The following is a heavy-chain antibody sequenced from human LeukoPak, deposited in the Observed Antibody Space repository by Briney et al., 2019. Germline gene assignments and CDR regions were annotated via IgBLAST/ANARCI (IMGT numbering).Heavy chain of an antibody. CDR2: ISGSGGST. J-gene: IGHJ4*02. CDR3: AKDHYYDGSGYRRGYFDY. Sequence: PGGSLRLSCAASGFTFSSYAMSWVRQAPGKGLEWVSAISGSGGSTYYADSVKGRFTISRDNSKNTLYLQMNSLRAEDTAVYYCAKDHYYDGSGYRRGYFDYWGQGSLVAVSS. V-gene: IGHV3-23*01. CDR1: GFTFSSYA. D-gene: IGHD3-22*01.